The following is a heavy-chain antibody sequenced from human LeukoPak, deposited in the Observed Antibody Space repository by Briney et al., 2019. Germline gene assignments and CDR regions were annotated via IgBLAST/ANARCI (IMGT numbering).Heavy chain of an antibody. CDR1: GGTFSSYA. CDR3: ARDMNGVAAYSAFDI. Sequence: SVKVSCKASGGTFSSYAISWVRQAPGQGLEWMGRIIPILGIANYAQKFQGRVTITADKSTSTAYMELSSLRSEDTAVYYCARDMNGVAAYSAFDIWGQGTMVTVSS. CDR2: IIPILGIA. V-gene: IGHV1-69*04. D-gene: IGHD4-11*01. J-gene: IGHJ3*02.